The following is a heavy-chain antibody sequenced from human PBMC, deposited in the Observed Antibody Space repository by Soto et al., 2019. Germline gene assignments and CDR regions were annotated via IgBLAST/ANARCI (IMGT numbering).Heavy chain of an antibody. J-gene: IGHJ6*03. CDR1: GFTFSGSA. Sequence: GGSLRLSCAASGFTFSGSAMHWVRQASGKGLEWVGRIRSKANSYATAYAASVKGRFTISRDDSKNTAYLQMNSLKTEDTAVYYCTRHIDVLRYFDRLSTGYYSYMDVWGKGTTVTVSS. V-gene: IGHV3-73*01. CDR2: IRSKANSYAT. D-gene: IGHD3-9*01. CDR3: TRHIDVLRYFDRLSTGYYSYMDV.